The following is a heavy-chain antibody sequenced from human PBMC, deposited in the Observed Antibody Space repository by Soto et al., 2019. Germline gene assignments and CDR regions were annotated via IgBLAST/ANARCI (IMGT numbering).Heavy chain of an antibody. CDR2: IYPGDSDT. CDR1: GYSFTSYW. CDR3: ARLAYDSSGYYYYYYGMDV. J-gene: IGHJ6*02. V-gene: IGHV5-51*01. D-gene: IGHD3-22*01. Sequence: GESLKISCKGSGYSFTSYWIGWVRQMPGKGLEWMGIIYPGDSDTRYNPSFQGQVTISADKSISTAYLQWSSLKASDTAMYYCARLAYDSSGYYYYYYGMDVWGQGTTVTVSS.